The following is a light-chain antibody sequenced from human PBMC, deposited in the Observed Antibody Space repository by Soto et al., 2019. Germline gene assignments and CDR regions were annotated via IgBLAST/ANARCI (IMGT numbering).Light chain of an antibody. CDR1: SSDVGRYNY. CDR2: EVN. Sequence: QSALPQPPSASGSPGQSVAISCTGTSSDVGRYNYVSWYQQHPGKAPKLMIYEVNKRPSGVPDRFSGSKSGNTASLTVSGLQAEDEADYYCSSYAGSSNVFGTRTKVTVL. CDR3: SSYAGSSNV. V-gene: IGLV2-8*01. J-gene: IGLJ1*01.